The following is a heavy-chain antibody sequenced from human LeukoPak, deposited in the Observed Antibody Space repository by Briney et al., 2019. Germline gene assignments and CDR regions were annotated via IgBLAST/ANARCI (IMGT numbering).Heavy chain of an antibody. CDR3: ARDFNYDSSGYYSRYYYYYMDV. CDR2: IYTSGST. D-gene: IGHD3-22*01. V-gene: IGHV4-4*07. Sequence: PSETLSLTCTVSGCSISSYYWSWIRQPAGKGLEWIGRIYTSGSTNYNPSLKSRVTMSVDTSKNQFSLKLSSVTAADTAVYYCARDFNYDSSGYYSRYYYYYMDVWGKGTTVTVSS. CDR1: GCSISSYY. J-gene: IGHJ6*03.